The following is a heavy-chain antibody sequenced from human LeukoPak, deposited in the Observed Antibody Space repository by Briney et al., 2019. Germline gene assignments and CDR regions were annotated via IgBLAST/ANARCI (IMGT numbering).Heavy chain of an antibody. CDR1: GFTFSSYS. CDR3: GSSPGFNSSYYGMDF. J-gene: IGHJ6*04. CDR2: ISSSSSTI. Sequence: PGGSLRLSCAASGFTFSSYSMNWVRQAPGKGLEWVSYISSSSSTIYYADSVKGRFTISRDNAKNSLYLQMNSLRAEDTAVYYWGSSPGFNSSYYGMDFWGKGTTVPVS. V-gene: IGHV3-48*04.